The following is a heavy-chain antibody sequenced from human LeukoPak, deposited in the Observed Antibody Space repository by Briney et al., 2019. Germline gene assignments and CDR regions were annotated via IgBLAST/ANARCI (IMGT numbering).Heavy chain of an antibody. Sequence: ASVKVSCKASGGTFSSYAISWVRQAPGQGLEWMGWISAYNGNTNYAQKLQGRVTMTTDTSTSTAYMELRSLRSDDTAVYYCARVGLKLAMVNYWGQGTLVTVSS. CDR1: GGTFSSYA. J-gene: IGHJ4*02. CDR2: ISAYNGNT. D-gene: IGHD5-18*01. V-gene: IGHV1-18*01. CDR3: ARVGLKLAMVNY.